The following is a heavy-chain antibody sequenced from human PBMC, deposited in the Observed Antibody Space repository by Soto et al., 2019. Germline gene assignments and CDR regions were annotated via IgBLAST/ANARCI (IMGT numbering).Heavy chain of an antibody. Sequence: QVQLVQSGAEVKKPGASVKVSCKASGITSTTYAIHWVRQAPGQGLEWMGWINTGNGNTRYSQVFLDRVSLTTDTSSITASMDLSNLTTDGEAVYYCERAISGYVTWG. V-gene: IGHV1-3*04. J-gene: IGHJ5*01. D-gene: IGHD5-12*01. CDR2: INTGNGNT. CDR1: GITSTTYA. CDR3: ERAISGYVT.